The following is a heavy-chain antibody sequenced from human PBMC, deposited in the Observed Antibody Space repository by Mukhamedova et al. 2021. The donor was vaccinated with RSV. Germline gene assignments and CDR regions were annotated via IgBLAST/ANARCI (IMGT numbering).Heavy chain of an antibody. Sequence: NWVRQAPGKGLEWIAFIDQSGTIRYYADTVRGRFTISRDDAKSAVDLQMHGLRAEDTALYDCVRDRVGGSFDFLGQGALVTVSS. CDR2: IDQSGTIR. V-gene: IGHV3-48*03. CDR3: VRDRVGGSFDF. D-gene: IGHD6-25*01. J-gene: IGHJ4*02.